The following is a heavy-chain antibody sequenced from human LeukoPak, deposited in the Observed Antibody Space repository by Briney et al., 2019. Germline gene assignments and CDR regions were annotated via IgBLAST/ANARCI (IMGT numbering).Heavy chain of an antibody. CDR1: EFTVSSNY. V-gene: IGHV3-66*01. Sequence: GGSLRLSCAASEFTVSSNYMSWVRQAPRKGLEWVSVIYSGGGTYYADSVKGRFTISRDNSKNTMYLQMNSLRAEDTAVYFCARDSSGPRDWGQGTLVTVSS. D-gene: IGHD3-10*01. CDR3: ARDSSGPRD. CDR2: IYSGGGT. J-gene: IGHJ4*02.